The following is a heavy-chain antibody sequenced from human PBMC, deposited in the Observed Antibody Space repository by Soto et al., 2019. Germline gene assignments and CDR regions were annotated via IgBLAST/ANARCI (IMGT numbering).Heavy chain of an antibody. J-gene: IGHJ3*02. CDR3: AREGFLNAFDI. CDR2: IGTAGDT. Sequence: PGGSLRLSCAASGLTFSSYDMHWVRQATGKGLEWVSAIGTAGDTYYPGSVKGRFTISRENAKNSLYLQMNSLRAGDTAVYYCAREGFLNAFDIWGQGTMVTVSS. CDR1: GLTFSSYD. V-gene: IGHV3-13*01.